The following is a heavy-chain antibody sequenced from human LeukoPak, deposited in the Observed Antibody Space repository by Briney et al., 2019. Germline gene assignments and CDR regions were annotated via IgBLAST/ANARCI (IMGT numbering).Heavy chain of an antibody. V-gene: IGHV3-23*01. CDR1: GFTFSNYD. CDR2: ITGSGGAT. J-gene: IGHJ5*02. Sequence: GGSLRLSCAASGFTFSNYDMSWVRQAPGKGLEWVSTITGSGGATHYADSVKGRFTISRDNSKNTLFLHMNSLRAEDTAVYYCAKGSRFDPWGQGTLVTVSS. CDR3: AKGSRFDP.